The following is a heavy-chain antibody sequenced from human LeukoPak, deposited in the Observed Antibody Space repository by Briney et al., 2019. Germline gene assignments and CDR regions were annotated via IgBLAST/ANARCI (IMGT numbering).Heavy chain of an antibody. V-gene: IGHV4-4*02. CDR1: GGSISSSNW. J-gene: IGHJ6*03. D-gene: IGHD1-26*01. CDR3: ARRGSGSYKRGSFYYYDYYMDV. Sequence: SETLSLTCAVSGGSISSSNWWSWVRQPPGKGLEWIGEIYHSGSTNYNPSLRSRVTISVDTSKNQFSLKLSSVTAADTAVYYCARRGSGSYKRGSFYYYDYYMDVWDKGTTVTISS. CDR2: IYHSGST.